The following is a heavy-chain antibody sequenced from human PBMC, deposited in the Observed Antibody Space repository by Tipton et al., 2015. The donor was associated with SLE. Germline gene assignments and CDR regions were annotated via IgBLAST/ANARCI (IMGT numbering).Heavy chain of an antibody. V-gene: IGHV1-69*05. Sequence: QSGAEVKKPGSSVKVSCKASGGTFSSYAISWVRQAPGQGLEWMGGIIPIFGTANYAQKFQGRVTMTTDTSTSTAYMELRSLRSDDTAVYYCALRSKLELGGAFDIWGQGTMVTVSS. CDR2: IIPIFGTA. J-gene: IGHJ3*02. CDR1: GGTFSSYA. CDR3: ALRSKLELGGAFDI. D-gene: IGHD1-7*01.